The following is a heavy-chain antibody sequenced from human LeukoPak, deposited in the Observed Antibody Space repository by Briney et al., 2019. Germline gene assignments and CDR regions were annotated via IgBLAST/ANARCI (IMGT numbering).Heavy chain of an antibody. V-gene: IGHV3-30-3*01. D-gene: IGHD3-10*01. CDR2: ISYDGSNK. J-gene: IGHJ4*02. Sequence: GGSLRLSCAASGFTFSSYAMHWVRQAPGKGLEWVAVISYDGSNKYYADSVKGRFTISRDNSKNTLYLQMNSLRAEDTAVYYCARDNGGFDYWGQGTLVTVSS. CDR3: ARDNGGFDY. CDR1: GFTFSSYA.